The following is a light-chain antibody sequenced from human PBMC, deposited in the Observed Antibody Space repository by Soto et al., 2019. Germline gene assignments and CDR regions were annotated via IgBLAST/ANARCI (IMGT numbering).Light chain of an antibody. CDR2: EVT. J-gene: IGLJ2*01. CDR1: SSDVGGYGY. CDR3: SSYAGSNTFLV. Sequence: QSVLTQPPSASGSPGQSVTISCTGTSSDVGGYGYVSWYQQHPGKAPKLMIYEVTKRPSGVPDRFSGSKSGNTASLTVSGVQADDEADYFCSSYAGSNTFLVFGGGTKVTVL. V-gene: IGLV2-8*01.